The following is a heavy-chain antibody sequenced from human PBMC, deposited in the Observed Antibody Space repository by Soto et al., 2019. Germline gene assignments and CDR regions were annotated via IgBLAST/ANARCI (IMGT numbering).Heavy chain of an antibody. Sequence: PGGSLRLSCAASGFTVSSNYMSWVRQAPGKGLEWVSVIYSGGSTYYGDSVKGRFTISRDNSKNTVYLQMNSLRAEDTAVYYCARDGSSWFFDYWGQGTLVTVSS. CDR3: ARDGSSWFFDY. J-gene: IGHJ4*02. CDR1: GFTVSSNY. CDR2: IYSGGST. D-gene: IGHD6-13*01. V-gene: IGHV3-66*01.